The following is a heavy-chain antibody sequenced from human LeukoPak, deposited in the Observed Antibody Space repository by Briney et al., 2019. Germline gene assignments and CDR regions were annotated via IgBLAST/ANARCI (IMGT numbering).Heavy chain of an antibody. J-gene: IGHJ4*02. CDR2: ISSGSTI. D-gene: IGHD3-16*01. CDR1: GFTFSSYE. CDR3: GRDPDHGAVDY. V-gene: IGHV3-48*03. Sequence: GGSLRLSCAASGFTFSSYEMNWVRQAPGKGLEWVSYISSGSTIYYADSVKGRFTISRDNAKNSLYLQMNSLRVEDTAVYYCGRDPDHGAVDYWGQGTLVTVSS.